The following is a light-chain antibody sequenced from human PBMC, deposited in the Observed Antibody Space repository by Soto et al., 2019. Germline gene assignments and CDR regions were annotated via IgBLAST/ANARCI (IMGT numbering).Light chain of an antibody. Sequence: DIQMTQSPSTLSASVGDRVTITCRASQGISRWLDWYQQKPGKPPKLLIYDASGLDSGVPSRFSGSGYGTVFTLTISSLQPEDFATFYYQQYDTFPWTFGQGTNVDIK. CDR1: QGISRW. CDR3: QQYDTFPWT. J-gene: IGKJ1*01. V-gene: IGKV1-5*01. CDR2: DAS.